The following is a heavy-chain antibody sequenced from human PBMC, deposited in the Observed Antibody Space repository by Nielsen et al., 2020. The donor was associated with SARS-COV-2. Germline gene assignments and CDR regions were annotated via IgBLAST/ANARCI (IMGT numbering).Heavy chain of an antibody. Sequence: SLKISCAASGFTFDDYAMHWVRQAPGKGLEWVSGISWNSGSIGYADSVKGRFTISRDNAKNSLYLQMNSLRSDDTAVYYCASGRYGGNPYQFDYWGQGTLVTVSS. V-gene: IGHV3-9*01. J-gene: IGHJ4*02. CDR1: GFTFDDYA. CDR3: ASGRYGGNPYQFDY. D-gene: IGHD4-23*01. CDR2: ISWNSGSI.